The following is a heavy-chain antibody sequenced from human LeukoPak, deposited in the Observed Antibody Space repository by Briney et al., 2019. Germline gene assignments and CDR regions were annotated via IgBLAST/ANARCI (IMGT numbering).Heavy chain of an antibody. CDR3: AATSIRMVQRIIYYGKDV. D-gene: IGHD3-10*01. CDR1: GYTNSNSS. Sequence: SVKVSCKASGYTNSNSSVQWVRQARGQRPEWIGWIVVGTGKTNYAQRLQERVTITRDMSTGTVDMELSSLRSEDTAVYYCAATSIRMVQRIIYYGKDVWGQGTTVTVSS. V-gene: IGHV1-58*01. CDR2: IVVGTGKT. J-gene: IGHJ6*02.